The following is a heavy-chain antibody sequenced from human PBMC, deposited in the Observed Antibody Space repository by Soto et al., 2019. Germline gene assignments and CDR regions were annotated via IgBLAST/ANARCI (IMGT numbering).Heavy chain of an antibody. D-gene: IGHD3-10*01. J-gene: IGHJ5*02. CDR1: GFTFSSYA. V-gene: IGHV3-23*01. CDR2: ISGSGGST. CDR3: ARDHYGPGWFDP. Sequence: PGGSLRLSCAASGFTFSSYAMSWVRQAPGKGLEWVSAISGSGGSTYYADSVKGRFTISRDNAKNSLYLQMNSLRAEDPAVYYCARDHYGPGWFDPWGQGTLVTVSS.